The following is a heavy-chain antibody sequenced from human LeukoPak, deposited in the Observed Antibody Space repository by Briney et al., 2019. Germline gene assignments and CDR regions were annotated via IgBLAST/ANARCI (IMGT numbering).Heavy chain of an antibody. CDR1: GYTFTGYY. D-gene: IGHD3-3*01. CDR2: INPNSGRT. J-gene: IGHJ4*02. Sequence: ASVKVSCKASGYTFTGYYIHWVRHAPGQGLGWMGWINPNSGRTSYAQRFQGRVTMTRDTSISTVYMELHRLRSDDTAVFYCARGSGGPPQVLDYWGQGTLVTVSS. V-gene: IGHV1-2*02. CDR3: ARGSGGPPQVLDY.